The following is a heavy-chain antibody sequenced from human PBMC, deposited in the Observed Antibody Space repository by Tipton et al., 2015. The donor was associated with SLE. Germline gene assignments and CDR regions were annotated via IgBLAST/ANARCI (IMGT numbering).Heavy chain of an antibody. CDR3: AREAQWLDRAFDI. Sequence: TLSLTCTVSGGSISSGSYYWSWIRQPAGKGLEWIGYIYTSGSTNYNPSLKSRVTISVDTSKNQFSLKLSSVTAADTAVYYCAREAQWLDRAFDIWGQGTMVTVSS. CDR2: IYTSGST. J-gene: IGHJ3*02. V-gene: IGHV4-61*09. D-gene: IGHD6-19*01. CDR1: GGSISSGSYY.